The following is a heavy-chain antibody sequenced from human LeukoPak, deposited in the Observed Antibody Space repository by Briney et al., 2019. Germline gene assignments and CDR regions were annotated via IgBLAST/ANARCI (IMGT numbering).Heavy chain of an antibody. CDR3: ARVGTTSAAIVFDT. CDR1: RFTVSSNY. D-gene: IGHD6-25*01. CDR2: IYSGDTT. Sequence: GGSLRLSCADSRFTVSSNYMSWVRQAPGKGLEWVSIIYSGDTTYYTDSVKGRFTISRDNFKNTLYLQMNSLRAEDTAVYYCARVGTTSAAIVFDTWGQGTLVTVSS. V-gene: IGHV3-66*02. J-gene: IGHJ4*02.